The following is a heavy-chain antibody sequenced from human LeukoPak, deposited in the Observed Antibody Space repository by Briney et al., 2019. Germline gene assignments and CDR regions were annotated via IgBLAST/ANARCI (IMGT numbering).Heavy chain of an antibody. V-gene: IGHV3-20*04. J-gene: IGHJ4*02. D-gene: IGHD2/OR15-2a*01. CDR3: VRVTLRGSDY. CDR2: IYWNGGST. CDR1: GFTFDGYG. Sequence: GGSLRLSCAASGFTFDGYGMSWVRHAPGKGLEWVSCIYWNGGSTDYAASEKGRYTVSRKNAKNSLYLQMNNLRAEGTALYYSVRVTLRGSDYWGQGTLVTVAS.